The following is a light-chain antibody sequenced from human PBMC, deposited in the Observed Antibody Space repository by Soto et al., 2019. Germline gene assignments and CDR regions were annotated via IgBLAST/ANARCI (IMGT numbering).Light chain of an antibody. CDR3: SSYTSSGTV. Sequence: QCALTQPASVSGSPGQSIAISCTATSSDVGGYNYVSWYQQHPGKAPKLMIYDVSNRPSGVSNRFSGSKSGNTASLTISGLQAEDEADYYCSSYTSSGTVFGGGTKVTVL. CDR2: DVS. J-gene: IGLJ2*01. V-gene: IGLV2-14*01. CDR1: SSDVGGYNY.